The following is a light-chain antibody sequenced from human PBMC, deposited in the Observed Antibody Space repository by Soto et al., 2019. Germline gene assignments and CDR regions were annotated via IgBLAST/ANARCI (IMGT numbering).Light chain of an antibody. CDR3: QQYNNWHTIT. J-gene: IGKJ5*01. CDR1: QSVNNK. CDR2: GAS. Sequence: EIVMTQSPATLSVSPGERVTLSCRASQSVNNKVAWYQQKPGQAPRLLIFGASTRATGIPARFSGSGSVTEFTLTISSLQSEDFAVYYCQQYNNWHTITFGHGTRLEIK. V-gene: IGKV3-15*01.